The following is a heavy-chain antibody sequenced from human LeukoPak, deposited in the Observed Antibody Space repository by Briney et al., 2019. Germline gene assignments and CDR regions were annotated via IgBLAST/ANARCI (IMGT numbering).Heavy chain of an antibody. V-gene: IGHV3-33*01. CDR2: IWYDGSNK. J-gene: IGHJ6*02. D-gene: IGHD6-19*01. CDR1: GFTFSSYG. CDR3: ARVKAMSSGWFYYYGMDV. Sequence: PGRSLRLSCAASGFTFSSYGMHWVRQAPGKGLEWVAVIWYDGSNKYYADSVKGRFTISRDNSKNTLYLQMNSLRAEDTAVYYCARVKAMSSGWFYYYGMDVWGQGTTVSVS.